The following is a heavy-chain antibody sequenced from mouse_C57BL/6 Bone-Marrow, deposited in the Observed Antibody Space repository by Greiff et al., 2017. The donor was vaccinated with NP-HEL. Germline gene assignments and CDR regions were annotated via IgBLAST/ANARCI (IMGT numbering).Heavy chain of an antibody. CDR1: GYAFSSSW. J-gene: IGHJ3*01. D-gene: IGHD1-1*01. CDR2: IYPGDGDT. CDR3: ARSRVLRTWFAY. Sequence: VQRVESGPELVKPGASVKISCKASGYAFSSSWMNWVKQRPGKGLEWIGRIYPGDGDTNYNGKFKGKATLTADKSSSTAYMQLSSLTSEDSAVYFCARSRVLRTWFAYWGQGTLVTVSA. V-gene: IGHV1-82*01.